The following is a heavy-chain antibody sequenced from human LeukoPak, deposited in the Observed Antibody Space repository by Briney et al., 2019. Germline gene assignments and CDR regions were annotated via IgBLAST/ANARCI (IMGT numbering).Heavy chain of an antibody. D-gene: IGHD3-3*02. CDR2: LYSGSDT. CDR3: ARVGDHFHWYLDL. Sequence: GGSLRLSCAASGFTFSSYAMNWVRQAPGKGLGWVSILYSGSDTYYADSVKGRFTISRDSSKNMLFLHMNSLRAEDTAVYYCARVGDHFHWYLDLWGRGTLVTVSS. CDR1: GFTFSSYA. J-gene: IGHJ2*01. V-gene: IGHV3-23*03.